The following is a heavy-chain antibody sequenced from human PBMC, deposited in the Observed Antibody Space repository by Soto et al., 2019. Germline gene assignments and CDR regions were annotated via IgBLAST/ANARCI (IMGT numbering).Heavy chain of an antibody. CDR2: IYSTGSK. CDR3: AKDRHPDGRWPFDH. D-gene: IGHD2-8*01. CDR1: GFSVSSNY. V-gene: IGHV3-53*01. J-gene: IGHJ4*02. Sequence: GGSLRLSCAASGFSVSSNYMSWVRQAPGKGLEWVSVIYSTGSKYYADSVKGRFIISRDNSKNTLYLEMNSLRAEDTAVYYCAKDRHPDGRWPFDHWGQGTLVTVSS.